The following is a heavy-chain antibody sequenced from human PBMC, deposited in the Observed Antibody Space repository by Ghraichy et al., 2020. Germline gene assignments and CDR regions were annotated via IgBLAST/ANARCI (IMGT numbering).Heavy chain of an antibody. D-gene: IGHD2-2*01. CDR3: ARGGEPAAKYYFDY. CDR2: INHSGST. Sequence: SETLSLTCAVYGGSFSGYYWSWIRQPPGKGLEWIGEINHSGSTNYNPSLKSRVTISVDTSKNQFSLKLSSVTAADTAVYYCARGGEPAAKYYFDYWGQGTLVTVSS. CDR1: GGSFSGYY. J-gene: IGHJ4*02. V-gene: IGHV4-34*01.